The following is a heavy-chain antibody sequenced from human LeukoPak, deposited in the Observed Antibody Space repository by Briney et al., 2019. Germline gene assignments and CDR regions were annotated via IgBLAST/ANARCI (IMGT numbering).Heavy chain of an antibody. CDR3: ARGRAYSSASHYFDY. CDR2: IYPDDSDT. Sequence: GESLKISCKGSGYRFNAYWIAWVRQMPGKGLEWMGIIYPDDSDTRYSPSFQGQVTISADKSVRTAYLQWSSLKASDTAIYYCARGRAYSSASHYFDYWGQGTQVTVSS. J-gene: IGHJ4*02. V-gene: IGHV5-51*01. CDR1: GYRFNAYW. D-gene: IGHD6-19*01.